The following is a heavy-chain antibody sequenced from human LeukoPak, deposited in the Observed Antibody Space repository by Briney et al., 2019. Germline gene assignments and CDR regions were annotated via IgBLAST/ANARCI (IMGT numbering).Heavy chain of an antibody. CDR3: ARDRVGSVVVVAATKILRSYYYYYMDV. Sequence: GASVKVSCKASGYTFTGYYMHWVRQAPGQGLEWMGWINPISGGTNYAQKFQGRVTMTRDTSISTAYMELSRLRSDDTAVYYCARDRVGSVVVVAATKILRSYYYYYMDVWGKGTTVTVSS. CDR2: INPISGGT. CDR1: GYTFTGYY. J-gene: IGHJ6*03. V-gene: IGHV1-2*02. D-gene: IGHD2-15*01.